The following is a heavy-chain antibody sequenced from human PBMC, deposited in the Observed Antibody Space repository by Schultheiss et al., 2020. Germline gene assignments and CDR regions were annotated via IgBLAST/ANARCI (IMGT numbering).Heavy chain of an antibody. J-gene: IGHJ4*02. CDR3: ARDSYDSSGRGDY. CDR2: ISASAHST. V-gene: IGHV3-23*01. CDR1: GFTFSGSA. D-gene: IGHD3-22*01. Sequence: GGSLRLSCAASGFTFSGSAMHWVRQAPGKGLESVAVISASAHSTNHADSVRVRLTMSRDNAKNSLYLQMNSLRAEDTAVYYCARDSYDSSGRGDYWGQGTLGTVSS.